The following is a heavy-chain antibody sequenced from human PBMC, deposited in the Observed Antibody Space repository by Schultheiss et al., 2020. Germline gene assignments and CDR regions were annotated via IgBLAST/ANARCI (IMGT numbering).Heavy chain of an antibody. Sequence: WGSLRLSCAASGFTFSSYAMSWVRQAPGKGLEWVGRTRNKANSYTTEYAASVKGRFTISRDDSKNTLYLEMNSLRAEDTAVYYCARFSLFIPTWYYGSGSYYNDAFDIWGQGTMVTVSS. J-gene: IGHJ3*02. CDR3: ARFSLFIPTWYYGSGSYYNDAFDI. CDR1: GFTFSSYA. V-gene: IGHV3-72*01. D-gene: IGHD3-10*01. CDR2: TRNKANSYTT.